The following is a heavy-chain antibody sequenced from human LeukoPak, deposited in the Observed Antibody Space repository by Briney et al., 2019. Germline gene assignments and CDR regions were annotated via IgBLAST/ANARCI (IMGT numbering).Heavy chain of an antibody. V-gene: IGHV3-43*02. J-gene: IGHJ1*01. Sequence: GRSLRLSCAASGFTFDNYAIHWVRQAPGKGLEWVSLISGDGGSTYYADSMKGRFTISRDNSKNSLYLQMNSLRTEDTALYYCARDSQEFFQHWGQGTLVTVSS. CDR1: GFTFDNYA. CDR2: ISGDGGST. CDR3: ARDSQEFFQH.